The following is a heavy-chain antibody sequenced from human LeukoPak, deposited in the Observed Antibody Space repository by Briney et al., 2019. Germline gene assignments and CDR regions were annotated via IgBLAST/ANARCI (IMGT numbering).Heavy chain of an antibody. J-gene: IGHJ5*02. V-gene: IGHV4-59*01. D-gene: IGHD3-22*01. CDR1: GGSFSGYY. CDR2: ISYSGST. CDR3: ARVDYYDSSGYFEGAWFDP. Sequence: SETLSLTCAVYGGSFSGYYWSWIRQPPGKGLEWIGCISYSGSTTYNPSLKSRVSISVDTSRNQCSLNLSSVTAADTAVYYCARVDYYDSSGYFEGAWFDPWGQGALVTVSS.